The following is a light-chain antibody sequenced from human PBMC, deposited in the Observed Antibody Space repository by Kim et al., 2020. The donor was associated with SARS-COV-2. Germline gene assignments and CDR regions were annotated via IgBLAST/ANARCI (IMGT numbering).Light chain of an antibody. Sequence: QSALTQPRSVSRSPGQSVTISCTGTSSDVGGYNYVSWYQQHPGKAPKLMIYDVSKRPSGVPDRFSGSKSGNTASLTISGLQAEDEADYYCCSYAGSYTFGVFGGGTQLTVL. CDR3: CSYAGSYTFGV. V-gene: IGLV2-11*01. J-gene: IGLJ3*02. CDR2: DVS. CDR1: SSDVGGYNY.